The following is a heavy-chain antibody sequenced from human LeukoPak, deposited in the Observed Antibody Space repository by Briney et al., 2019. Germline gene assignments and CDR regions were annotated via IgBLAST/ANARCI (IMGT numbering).Heavy chain of an antibody. D-gene: IGHD1-26*01. CDR3: ARGGIVGATGDY. V-gene: IGHV3-48*03. J-gene: IGHJ4*02. CDR1: GFTFSSYE. Sequence: GGSLRLSCAASGFTFSSYEMNWVRQAPGKGLEWVSYISSSGSTIYYADSVKGRFTISRDNAKSSLYLQLNSLRADDTAVYYCARGGIVGATGDYWGQGTLVIVSS. CDR2: ISSSGSTI.